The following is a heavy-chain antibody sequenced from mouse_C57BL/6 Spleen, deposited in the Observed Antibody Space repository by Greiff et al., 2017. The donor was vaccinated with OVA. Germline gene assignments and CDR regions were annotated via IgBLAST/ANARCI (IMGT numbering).Heavy chain of an antibody. CDR1: GYTFTSYW. CDR2: IHPNSGST. D-gene: IGHD2-4*01. J-gene: IGHJ3*01. Sequence: QVQLQQPGAELVKPGASVKLSCKASGYTFTSYWMHWVKQRPGQGLEWIGMIHPNSGSTNYNEKFKSKATLTVDKSSSTAYMQLSSLTSEDSAVYYCARDDYDVLFAYWGQGTLVTVSA. CDR3: ARDDYDVLFAY. V-gene: IGHV1-64*01.